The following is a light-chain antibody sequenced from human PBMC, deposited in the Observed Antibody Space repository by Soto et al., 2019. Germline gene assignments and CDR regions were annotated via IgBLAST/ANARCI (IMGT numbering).Light chain of an antibody. CDR1: SSDVGGYNY. CDR2: DVS. V-gene: IGLV2-11*01. Sequence: QSALTQPRSVSGSPGQSVTISCTGTSSDVGGYNYVSWYQQHPGKAPKLMIYDVSKRPSGVPDRFSGSKSGNTASLTISGLQDEDAADYYCCSYAGSYTWVFGGGTQLTVL. CDR3: CSYAGSYTWV. J-gene: IGLJ3*02.